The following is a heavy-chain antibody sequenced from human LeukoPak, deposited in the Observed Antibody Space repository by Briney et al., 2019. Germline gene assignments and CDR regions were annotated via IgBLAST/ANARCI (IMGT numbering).Heavy chain of an antibody. CDR1: RGSICSYL. J-gene: IGHJ4*02. D-gene: IGHD4-23*01. V-gene: IGHV4-4*07. Sequence: SETLSLTRTDSRGSICSYLWSWIRQPAGRGLGWMGRIYTSGSTNYNPSLKSQGTMSVDTSKIQFSLKLSTVTAADTAVYYCARDFGGDGGKGGNYFDYWGQGTLVTVSS. CDR2: IYTSGST. CDR3: ARDFGGDGGKGGNYFDY.